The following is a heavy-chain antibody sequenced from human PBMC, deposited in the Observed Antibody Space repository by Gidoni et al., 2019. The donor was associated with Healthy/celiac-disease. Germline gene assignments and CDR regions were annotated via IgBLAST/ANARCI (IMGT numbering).Heavy chain of an antibody. CDR2: IYHSGST. CDR3: ARGQRRAYVASFDY. D-gene: IGHD3-3*02. CDR1: GYSLSSGYY. J-gene: IGHJ4*02. Sequence: QVQLQESGPGLVKPSETLSLTCTVSGYSLSSGYYWGWIRQPPGKGLEWIGSIYHSGSTYYNPSLKSRVTISVDTSKNQFSLKLSSVTAADTAVYYCARGQRRAYVASFDYWGQGTLVTVSS. V-gene: IGHV4-38-2*02.